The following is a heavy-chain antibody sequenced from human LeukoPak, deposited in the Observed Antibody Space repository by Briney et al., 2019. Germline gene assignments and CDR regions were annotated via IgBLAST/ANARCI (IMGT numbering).Heavy chain of an antibody. Sequence: GGSLRLSCAASGFTFSSYGMHWVRQAPGKGLEWVAVIWYDGSNKYYADSVKGRFTISRDNSKNMLYLQMNSLRAEDTAVYYCARGAAQYYYDSSGQSGFDYWGQGTLDTVSS. V-gene: IGHV3-33*08. CDR1: GFTFSSYG. CDR3: ARGAAQYYYDSSGQSGFDY. CDR2: IWYDGSNK. J-gene: IGHJ4*02. D-gene: IGHD3-22*01.